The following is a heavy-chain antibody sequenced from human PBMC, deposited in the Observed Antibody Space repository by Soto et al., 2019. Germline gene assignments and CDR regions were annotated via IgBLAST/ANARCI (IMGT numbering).Heavy chain of an antibody. J-gene: IGHJ4*02. Sequence: EVQLVESGGGLVQPGGSLRLSFAASGFTLSSYWINWVRQTPGKGLMWVSRIGPDGSSMSYADSVEGRFTVSRDNAKNTLYLQMNSLRAEDTAMYYCASWVHIVPVTPTDFDHWGQGTLVTVPS. V-gene: IGHV3-74*01. D-gene: IGHD2-21*02. CDR3: ASWVHIVPVTPTDFDH. CDR2: IGPDGSSM. CDR1: GFTLSSYW.